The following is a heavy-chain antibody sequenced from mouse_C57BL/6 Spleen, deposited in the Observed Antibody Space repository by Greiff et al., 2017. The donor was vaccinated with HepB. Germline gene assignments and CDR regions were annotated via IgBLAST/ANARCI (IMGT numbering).Heavy chain of an antibody. V-gene: IGHV1-61*01. CDR3: ARTGTLAMDY. CDR1: GYTFTSYW. Sequence: VQLQQPGAELVRPGSSVKLSCKASGYTFTSYWMDWVKQRPGQGLEWIGNIYPSDSETHYNQKFKDKATLTVDKSSSTAYMQLSSLTSEDSAVYYCARTGTLAMDYWGQGTSVTVSS. CDR2: IYPSDSET. D-gene: IGHD4-1*01. J-gene: IGHJ4*01.